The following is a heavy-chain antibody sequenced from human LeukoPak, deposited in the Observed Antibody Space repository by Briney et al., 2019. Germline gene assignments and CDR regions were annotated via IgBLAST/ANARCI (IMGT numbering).Heavy chain of an antibody. CDR1: GFTFSSYV. D-gene: IGHD1-1*01. Sequence: GGSLRLSCAASGFTFSSYVMSWVRQAPGKGLEWVPTISGSGGSTYYADSVKGRFTISRDNSKNTLYVQMNSLRAEDTAVYYCARDKGLERRSSAFDIWGQGTMVTVSS. V-gene: IGHV3-23*01. CDR2: ISGSGGST. J-gene: IGHJ3*02. CDR3: ARDKGLERRSSAFDI.